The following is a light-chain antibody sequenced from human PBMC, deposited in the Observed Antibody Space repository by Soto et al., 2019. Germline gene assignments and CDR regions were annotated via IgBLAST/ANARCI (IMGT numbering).Light chain of an antibody. CDR1: QTISTL. J-gene: IGKJ2*01. V-gene: IGKV1-5*01. CDR3: QQYSHLVT. CDR2: DAS. Sequence: IQMTQSPSTLSAPVGDRVTITCQASQTISTLLAWFQHKPGKAPNLLIYDASNLESGVPSRFSGSGSGTEFTLTISSLQSDDSATYFCQQYSHLVTLGQGTKLEIK.